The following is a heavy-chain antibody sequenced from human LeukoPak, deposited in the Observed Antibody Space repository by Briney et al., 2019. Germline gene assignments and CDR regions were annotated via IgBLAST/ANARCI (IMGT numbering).Heavy chain of an antibody. D-gene: IGHD2-21*02. Sequence: EASVKVSCKASGYTFTGYYMHWVRQAPGQGLEWMGWINPNSGGTNYAQRFQGRVTMTRDTSISTAYMELSRLRSDDTAVYYCARIPSDASFDIWGLGTMVTVSS. CDR1: GYTFTGYY. J-gene: IGHJ3*02. CDR3: ARIPSDASFDI. CDR2: INPNSGGT. V-gene: IGHV1-2*02.